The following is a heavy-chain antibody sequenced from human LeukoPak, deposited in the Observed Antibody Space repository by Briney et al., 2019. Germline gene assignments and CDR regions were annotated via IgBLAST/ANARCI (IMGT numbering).Heavy chain of an antibody. CDR2: INPSGGST. J-gene: IGHJ4*02. CDR1: GYTFTSYY. D-gene: IGHD3-16*01. Sequence: GASVKVSCKASGYTFTSYYMHWVRQAPGQGLEWMGVINPSGGSTNYAQKFQGRVTMTRDTSTSTVYMELSSLRSEDTAVYYCTRGAGWLIDYWGQGILVTVSS. V-gene: IGHV1-46*01. CDR3: TRGAGWLIDY.